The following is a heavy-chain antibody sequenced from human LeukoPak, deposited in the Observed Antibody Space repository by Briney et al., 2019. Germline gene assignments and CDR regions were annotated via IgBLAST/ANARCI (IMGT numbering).Heavy chain of an antibody. D-gene: IGHD2-2*01. CDR1: GFTFSSSW. CDR2: ISDNSNYI. Sequence: GGSLRLSCAASGFTFSSSWMSWVRQAPGKGLEWVSSISDNSNYIYYSDSVEGRFTISRDNAKNSLYLQMNSLRVEDTAVYYCANHFACGSTSCPPFDSWGQGTLVTVSS. J-gene: IGHJ4*02. CDR3: ANHFACGSTSCPPFDS. V-gene: IGHV3-21*01.